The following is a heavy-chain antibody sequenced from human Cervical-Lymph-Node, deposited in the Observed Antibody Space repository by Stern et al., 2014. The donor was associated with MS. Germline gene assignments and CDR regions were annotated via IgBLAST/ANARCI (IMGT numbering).Heavy chain of an antibody. V-gene: IGHV4-59*01. CDR3: ARGIAVTGRKAFDI. J-gene: IGHJ3*02. CDR2: IYYGGSP. Sequence: QLQLQESGPGLVTPSETLSLTCTVSGGSISTYYWSWIRQPPGKGLEWIGYIYYGGSPNYNPSLKSRVTISVDTSKNQFSLKLSSVTTADTAVYYCARGIAVTGRKAFDIWGQGTMVTVSS. CDR1: GGSISTYY. D-gene: IGHD6-19*01.